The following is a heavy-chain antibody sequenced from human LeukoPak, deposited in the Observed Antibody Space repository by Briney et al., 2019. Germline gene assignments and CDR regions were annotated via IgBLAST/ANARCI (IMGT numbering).Heavy chain of an antibody. CDR1: GYSFTSYW. D-gene: IGHD3-10*01. J-gene: IGHJ4*02. Sequence: GESLKISCKGSGYSFTSYWIGWVRQMPGEGLEWMGIIYPGDSDTRYSPSFQGQVTISADKSISTAYLQWSSLKASDTAMYYCARHITMVRGVRYIDYWGQGTLVTVSS. V-gene: IGHV5-51*01. CDR3: ARHITMVRGVRYIDY. CDR2: IYPGDSDT.